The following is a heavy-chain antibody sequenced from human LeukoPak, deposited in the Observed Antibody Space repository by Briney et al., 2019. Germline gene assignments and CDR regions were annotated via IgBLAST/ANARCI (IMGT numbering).Heavy chain of an antibody. CDR3: ATAVAVAAPFDY. CDR1: GGTFSSYA. CDR2: ISPTVGIA. J-gene: IGHJ4*02. D-gene: IGHD6-19*01. Sequence: SVKVSCKASGGTFSSYAISWVRQAPGQGLEWMGRISPTVGIAKYAQKFQGRVTITADKSTSTAYMELNSLRSEDTAVYRCATAVAVAAPFDYWGQGSLVTVSS. V-gene: IGHV1-69*04.